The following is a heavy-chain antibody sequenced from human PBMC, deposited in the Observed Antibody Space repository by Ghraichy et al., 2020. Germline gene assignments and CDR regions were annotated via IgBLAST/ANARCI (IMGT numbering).Heavy chain of an antibody. V-gene: IGHV3-48*02. CDR3: ARGSTVVRYYYYDGMDV. CDR1: GFTVSSYS. J-gene: IGHJ6*02. CDR2: ITSSGRFI. Sequence: GESLNISCVGSGFTVSSYSMNWVRQAPGKGLEWVSYITSSGRFISYADSVKGRFTVSRDNAQNSLYRQMRSLRDEDTAVYYCARGSTVVRYYYYDGMDVWGQGTTVTVSS. D-gene: IGHD4-23*01.